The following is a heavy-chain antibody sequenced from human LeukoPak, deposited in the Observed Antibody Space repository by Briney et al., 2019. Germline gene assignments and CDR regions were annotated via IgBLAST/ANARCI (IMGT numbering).Heavy chain of an antibody. CDR2: IKWNGGST. Sequence: PGGSLRLSCAASGFTFDDHGMSWVRQAPGKGLEWVSSIKWNGGSTGYADSVKGRFTISRDNAKNSLYLQMNSLRAEDTALYYCARDGGDCSGDSCYVDYWGQGTLVTVSS. V-gene: IGHV3-20*04. CDR3: ARDGGDCSGDSCYVDY. J-gene: IGHJ4*02. D-gene: IGHD2-15*01. CDR1: GFTFDDHG.